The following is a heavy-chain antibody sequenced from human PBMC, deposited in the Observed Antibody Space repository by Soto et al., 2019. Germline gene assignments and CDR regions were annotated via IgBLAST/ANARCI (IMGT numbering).Heavy chain of an antibody. D-gene: IGHD1-7*01. CDR3: AKETGLLELLITEYNWFDP. Sequence: PGGSLRLSCAASGFTFSSYAMSWVRQAPGKGLEWVSAISGSGGSTYYADSVKGRFTISRDNSKNTLYLQMNSLRAEDTAVYYCAKETGLLELLITEYNWFDPWGQGTLVTVSS. V-gene: IGHV3-23*01. CDR2: ISGSGGST. CDR1: GFTFSSYA. J-gene: IGHJ5*02.